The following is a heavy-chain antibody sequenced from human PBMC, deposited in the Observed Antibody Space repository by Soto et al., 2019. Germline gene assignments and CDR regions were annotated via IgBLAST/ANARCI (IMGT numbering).Heavy chain of an antibody. V-gene: IGHV1-2*02. CDR2: INPNSGGT. Sequence: ASVKVSCKASGYTFTGYYMHWVRQAPGQGLEWMGWINPNSGGTNYAQKFQGRVTMTRDTSISTAYMELSRLRSDDTAVYYCARVFSVAGIKFDPWGQGTLVTVSS. J-gene: IGHJ5*02. D-gene: IGHD6-19*01. CDR1: GYTFTGYY. CDR3: ARVFSVAGIKFDP.